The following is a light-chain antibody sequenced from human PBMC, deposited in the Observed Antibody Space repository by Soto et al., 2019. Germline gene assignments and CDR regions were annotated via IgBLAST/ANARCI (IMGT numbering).Light chain of an antibody. Sequence: EIVMTQSPSTLSLSPVEIDTLSCRASQSVSSNLALYQQKPGQAPRLLIYGASTRATGIPARFSGSGSGTEFTLNNSSLPSEDFAVYYWQHYNNWPPWTFGQWTKVEIK. CDR3: QHYNNWPPWT. CDR2: GAS. CDR1: QSVSSN. J-gene: IGKJ1*01. V-gene: IGKV3-15*01.